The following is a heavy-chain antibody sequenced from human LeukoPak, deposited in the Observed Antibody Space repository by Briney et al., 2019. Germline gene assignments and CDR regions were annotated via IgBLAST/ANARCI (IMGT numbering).Heavy chain of an antibody. CDR1: GLTFSNYA. CDR3: VKVPSYYYDSRGYSQFYY. V-gene: IGHV3-23*01. CDR2: ISGSGIST. J-gene: IGHJ4*02. D-gene: IGHD3-22*01. Sequence: GGSLKLSCAASGLTFSNYAMSWVRQAPGKGLEWVSAISGSGISTYYTDSVRGRFTIFRDSSKSTVFLQMHSLRAEDTAVYYCVKVPSYYYDSRGYSQFYYWGQGTLVTVSS.